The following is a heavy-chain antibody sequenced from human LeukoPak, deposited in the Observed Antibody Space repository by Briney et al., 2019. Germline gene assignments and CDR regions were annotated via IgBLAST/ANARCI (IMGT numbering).Heavy chain of an antibody. CDR1: GFTFSSFA. CDR3: TRDLAAAAT. Sequence: QPGGSLRLSCTASGFTFSSFAMSWVRQAPGKGLEWVANINQDGKKRYYVDSVKGRFTISRDNAKNSLFLQMNSLTPEDTAVYYCTRDLAAAATWGQGTLVTVSS. CDR2: INQDGKKR. J-gene: IGHJ5*02. V-gene: IGHV3-7*03. D-gene: IGHD6-13*01.